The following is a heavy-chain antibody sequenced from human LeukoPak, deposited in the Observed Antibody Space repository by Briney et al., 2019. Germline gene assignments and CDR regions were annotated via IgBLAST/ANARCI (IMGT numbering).Heavy chain of an antibody. CDR3: AKGALFSGYYPPFDY. Sequence: PGGSLRLSGAASGFPFSGYSVNWVRQAPGKGLEGVAVLSYDGSNEYYADSVKGRFTISRDNSKNTLFLQMNSLRPEDTAVYHCAKGALFSGYYPPFDYWGQGTLVTVSS. D-gene: IGHD3-22*01. CDR1: GFPFSGYS. J-gene: IGHJ4*02. CDR2: LSYDGSNE. V-gene: IGHV3-30*18.